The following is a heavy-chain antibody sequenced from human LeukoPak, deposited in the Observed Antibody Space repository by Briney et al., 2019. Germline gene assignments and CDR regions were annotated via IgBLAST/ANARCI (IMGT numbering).Heavy chain of an antibody. Sequence: GASVKVSRKASGYTFTGYYMHWVRQAPGQGLEWVGWINPNSGGTNYAQKFQGWVTMTRDTSISTAYMELSRLRSDDTAVYYCARGEWLGPFGYWGQGTLVTVSS. CDR1: GYTFTGYY. CDR2: INPNSGGT. V-gene: IGHV1-2*04. D-gene: IGHD6-19*01. CDR3: ARGEWLGPFGY. J-gene: IGHJ4*02.